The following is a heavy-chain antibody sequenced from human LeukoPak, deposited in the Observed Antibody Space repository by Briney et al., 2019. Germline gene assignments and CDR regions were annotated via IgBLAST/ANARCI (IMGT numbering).Heavy chain of an antibody. D-gene: IGHD3/OR15-3a*01. CDR1: GGSISSSSYY. CDR3: ARVSWTDYYYYMDV. V-gene: IGHV4-39*07. CDR2: IYYSGST. Sequence: QASETLSLTCTVSGGSISSSSYYWGWIRQPPGKGLEWIGSIYYSGSTYYNPSLKSRVTISVDTSKNQFSLKLSSVTAADTAVYYCARVSWTDYYYYMDVWGKGTTVTVSS. J-gene: IGHJ6*03.